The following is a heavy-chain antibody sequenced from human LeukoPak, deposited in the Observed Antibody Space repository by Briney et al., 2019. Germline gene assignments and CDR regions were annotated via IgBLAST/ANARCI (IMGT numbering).Heavy chain of an antibody. D-gene: IGHD4-17*01. CDR1: GGSISSYY. Sequence: NPSETLSLTCTVSGGSISSYYWSWIRQPPGKGLEWIGHMYTSGSTNYNPSLESRVTISVDTSKNQFSLKLSSVTAADTAVYYCARGATEHFNWFDPWGQGTLVTVSS. CDR2: MYTSGST. CDR3: ARGATEHFNWFDP. V-gene: IGHV4-4*09. J-gene: IGHJ5*02.